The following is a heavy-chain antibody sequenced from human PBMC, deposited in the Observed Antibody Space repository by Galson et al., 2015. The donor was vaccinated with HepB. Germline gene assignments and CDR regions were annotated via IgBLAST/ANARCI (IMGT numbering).Heavy chain of an antibody. D-gene: IGHD3-10*01. CDR2: IYPGDSDT. Sequence: QSGAEVKKPGESLKISCKGSGYSFTSYWIGWVRQMPGKGLEWMGIIYPGDSDTRYSPSFQGQVTISADKSISTAYLQWSSLKASDTAMYYCARHITMVQGGNYYYYYMDVWGKGTTVTVSS. J-gene: IGHJ6*03. CDR1: GYSFTSYW. CDR3: ARHITMVQGGNYYYYYMDV. V-gene: IGHV5-51*03.